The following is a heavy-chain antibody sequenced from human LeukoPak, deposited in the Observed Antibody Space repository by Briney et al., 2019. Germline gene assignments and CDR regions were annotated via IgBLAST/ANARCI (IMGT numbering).Heavy chain of an antibody. V-gene: IGHV1-2*02. CDR2: INPNSGGT. CDR1: GYTFTSYG. Sequence: ASVKVSCKASGYTFTSYGISWVRQAPGQGLEWMGWINPNSGGTNYAQKFQGRVTMTRNTSISTAYMELSRLRSDDTAVYYCARVDSGSLSGIDYWGQGTLVTVSS. D-gene: IGHD1-26*01. CDR3: ARVDSGSLSGIDY. J-gene: IGHJ4*02.